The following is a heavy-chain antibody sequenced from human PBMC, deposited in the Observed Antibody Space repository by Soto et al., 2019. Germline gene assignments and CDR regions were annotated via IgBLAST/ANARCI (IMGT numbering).Heavy chain of an antibody. CDR1: GFTFRSCA. Sequence: QVQLVESGGGVVQPGRSLRLSCAASGFTFRSCAMHWVRQAPGKGLEWVGIITDDGSIKYYADSVKGRFTTSRDNSKNTLYLQFNSLRPEDSGLYYCARDKGLRIAAGGTADYWGQGTLVTVSS. D-gene: IGHD6-13*01. J-gene: IGHJ4*02. CDR3: ARDKGLRIAAGGTADY. V-gene: IGHV3-30*04. CDR2: ITDDGSIK.